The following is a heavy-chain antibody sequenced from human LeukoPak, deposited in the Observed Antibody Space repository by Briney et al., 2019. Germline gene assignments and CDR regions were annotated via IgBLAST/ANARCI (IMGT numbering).Heavy chain of an antibody. CDR3: ARVDGHAHWFDP. J-gene: IGHJ5*02. CDR2: IKQDGRDK. V-gene: IGHV3-7*03. CDR1: GFTFR. Sequence: GGSLRLSCAASGFTFRMSWVRQAPGKGLEWVANIKQDGRDKYYVDSVKGRFTISRGNAKNSLYLQMNSLRAEDTAVYYCARVDGHAHWFDPWGQGTLVTVSS.